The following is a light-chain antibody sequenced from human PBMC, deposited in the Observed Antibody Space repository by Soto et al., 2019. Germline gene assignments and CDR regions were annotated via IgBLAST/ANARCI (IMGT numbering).Light chain of an antibody. V-gene: IGKV1-5*03. CDR2: KAS. Sequence: DIPMTQSPSTLSASVGDRVTITCRASESISGWLAWYQQKPGKAPKLLVYKASTLKTGVPSRFSGSGTGTEFTLTISSLQPDDFATYYCQQYYSYSPYTFGQGTTLEI. J-gene: IGKJ2*01. CDR3: QQYYSYSPYT. CDR1: ESISGW.